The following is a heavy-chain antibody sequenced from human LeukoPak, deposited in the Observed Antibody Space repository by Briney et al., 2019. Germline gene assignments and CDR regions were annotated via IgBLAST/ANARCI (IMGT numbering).Heavy chain of an antibody. Sequence: PSETLSLTCTVSGGSISSSSYYWGWIRQPPGKRLEWIGSIYYSGSTYYSPSRKSPVTISVDTSKNQFFLKLSSVTAADTAVYYCARQGVVPAAMFDYWGQGTLVTVSS. CDR3: ARQGVVPAAMFDY. D-gene: IGHD2-2*01. CDR1: GGSISSSSYY. CDR2: IYYSGST. V-gene: IGHV4-39*01. J-gene: IGHJ4*02.